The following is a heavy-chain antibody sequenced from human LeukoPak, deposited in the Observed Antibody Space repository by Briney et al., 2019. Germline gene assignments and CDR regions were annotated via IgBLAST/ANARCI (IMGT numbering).Heavy chain of an antibody. CDR1: GFTFSSYA. CDR2: ISGSGGST. V-gene: IGHV3-23*01. D-gene: IGHD5/OR15-5a*01. CDR3: AKPREQQLLRIAFDV. Sequence: GGSLRLSCAASGFTFSSYAMSWVRQAPGKGLEWVSAISGSGGSTYYADSVKGRFTISRDNSKNTLYLQMNSLRAEDTAVYYCAKPREQQLLRIAFDVWGQGTVVSVSS. J-gene: IGHJ3*01.